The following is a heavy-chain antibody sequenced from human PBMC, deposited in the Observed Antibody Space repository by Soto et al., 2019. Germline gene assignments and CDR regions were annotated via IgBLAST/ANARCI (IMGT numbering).Heavy chain of an antibody. J-gene: IGHJ6*02. CDR3: ARVSVEKSMNDGMDV. V-gene: IGHV3-66*02. CDR1: GLTVSSSY. CDR2: IYSAGST. D-gene: IGHD1-1*01. Sequence: GGSLRLSCAASGLTVSSSYMSWVRQAPGKGLQWVSVIYSAGSTYYANSVKGRFTISRDNSKNTLYLQMSSLRREDTAVYYCARVSVEKSMNDGMDVWGQGTTVTVSS.